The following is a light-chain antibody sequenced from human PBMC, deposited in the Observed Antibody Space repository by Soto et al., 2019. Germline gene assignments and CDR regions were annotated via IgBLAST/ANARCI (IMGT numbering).Light chain of an antibody. CDR3: QQYGSSPPRYT. J-gene: IGKJ2*01. Sequence: EIVLTQSPGTLSLSPGERATLSCRASQSVSSSYLAWYQQKPGQAPRLLIYGASSRATGIPDRFSGSGSGTDFNLTISRLEAEDFEVYYCQQYGSSPPRYTFGQGTKLEIK. CDR2: GAS. CDR1: QSVSSSY. V-gene: IGKV3-20*01.